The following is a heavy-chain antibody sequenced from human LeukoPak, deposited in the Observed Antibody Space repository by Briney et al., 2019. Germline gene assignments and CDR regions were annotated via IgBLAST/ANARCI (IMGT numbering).Heavy chain of an antibody. D-gene: IGHD2-15*01. CDR2: IYYSGST. V-gene: IGHV4-59*01. CDR1: GGSMNYYY. J-gene: IGHJ4*02. Sequence: SETLSLTCTVSGGSMNYYYWSWIRQPPGKGLEWIGYIYYSGSTNYNPSLKSRLTISVDTSKNQFSLNLSSVTAADTAVYYCARDSSDQGVAAAERFGYWGQGTLVTVSS. CDR3: ARDSSDQGVAAAERFGY.